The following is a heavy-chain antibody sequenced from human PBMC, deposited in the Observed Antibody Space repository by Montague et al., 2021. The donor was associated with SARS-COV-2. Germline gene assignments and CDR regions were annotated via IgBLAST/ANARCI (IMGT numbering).Heavy chain of an antibody. CDR2: ISWGSGSI. V-gene: IGHV3-9*01. Sequence: SLRLSCSASGFTFGDYAMHWVRQAPGKGLEWVSGISWGSGSIGYXDSVKGRFTISRDNAKNSLYLQMNSLRAEDTALYYCAKDRGIRDSSGYYGNWGQGTLVTVSS. CDR1: GFTFGDYA. CDR3: AKDRGIRDSSGYYGN. D-gene: IGHD3-22*01. J-gene: IGHJ4*02.